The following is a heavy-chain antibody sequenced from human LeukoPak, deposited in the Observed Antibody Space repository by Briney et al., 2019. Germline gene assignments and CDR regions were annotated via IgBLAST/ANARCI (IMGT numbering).Heavy chain of an antibody. CDR2: VYHSGET. Sequence: PSQTLSLTCTVSGGSVSSGDYYWSWIRQPPGKGLEWIGSVYHSGETYYNPSLNSRVTISVDRSKNQLSLKLNSVTAADTAVYYCASHPYSSSPPDYWGQGTLVTVSS. V-gene: IGHV4-30-2*01. CDR3: ASHPYSSSPPDY. J-gene: IGHJ4*02. D-gene: IGHD6-6*01. CDR1: GGSVSSGDYY.